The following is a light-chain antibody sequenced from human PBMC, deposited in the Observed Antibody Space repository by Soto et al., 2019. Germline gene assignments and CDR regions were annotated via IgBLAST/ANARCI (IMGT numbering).Light chain of an antibody. CDR1: SSDVGAYNY. Sequence: QSVLTQPASVSGSPGQSITLSCTGTSSDVGAYNYVSWYQQHPGKAPKFMIYDVSNRPSGVSNRFSGSKSGNTASLTISGLQAEDEADYYCSSYTSSSTLYVFGTGTKVTVL. CDR2: DVS. V-gene: IGLV2-14*03. CDR3: SSYTSSSTLYV. J-gene: IGLJ1*01.